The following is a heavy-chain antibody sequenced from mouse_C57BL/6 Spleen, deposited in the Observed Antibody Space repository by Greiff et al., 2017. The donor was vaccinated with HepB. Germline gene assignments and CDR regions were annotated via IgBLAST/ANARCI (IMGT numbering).Heavy chain of an antibody. J-gene: IGHJ4*01. CDR1: GFTFSSYG. D-gene: IGHD2-3*01. Sequence: KLMESGGDLVKPGGSLKLSCAASGFTFSSYGMSWVRQTPDKRLEWVATISSGGSYTYYPDSVKGRFTISRDNAKNNLYLQMSSLKSEDTAMYYCAMGDGYSMDYWGQGTSVTVSS. CDR2: ISSGGSYT. V-gene: IGHV5-6*02. CDR3: AMGDGYSMDY.